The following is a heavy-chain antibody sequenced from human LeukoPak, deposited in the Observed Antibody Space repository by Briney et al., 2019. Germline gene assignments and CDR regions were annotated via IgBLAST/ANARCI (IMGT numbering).Heavy chain of an antibody. CDR3: ARKGRVVAATKYNWFDP. J-gene: IGHJ5*02. V-gene: IGHV1-8*02. CDR2: MNPNSGNT. D-gene: IGHD2-15*01. CDR1: GYTFTSYG. Sequence: ASVKVSCKASGYTFTSYGISWVRQATGQGLEWMGWMNPNSGNTGYAQKFQGRVTMTRNTSISTAYMELSSLRSEDTAVYYCARKGRVVAATKYNWFDPWGQGTLVTVSS.